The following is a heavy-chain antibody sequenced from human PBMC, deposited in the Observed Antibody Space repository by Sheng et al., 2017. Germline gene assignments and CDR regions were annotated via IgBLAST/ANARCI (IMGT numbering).Heavy chain of an antibody. V-gene: IGHV1-8*03. CDR2: MNPNSGNT. Sequence: QVQLVQSGAEVKKPGASVKVSCKASGDTFTSYDINWVRQATGQGLEWMGWMNPNSGNTGYAQKFQGRVTITRNISISTVYMELSSLRSEDTAVYYCARDFMITFGGVTVRGYGMDVWGQGTTVTVSS. D-gene: IGHD3-16*02. J-gene: IGHJ6*02. CDR3: ARDFMITFGGVTVRGYGMDV. CDR1: GDTFTSYD.